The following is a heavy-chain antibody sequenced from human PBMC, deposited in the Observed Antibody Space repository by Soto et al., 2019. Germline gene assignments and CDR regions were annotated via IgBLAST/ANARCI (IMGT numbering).Heavy chain of an antibody. V-gene: IGHV6-1*01. CDR3: ARGVAGTGFDL. CDR2: TYYRSNWRH. J-gene: IGHJ4*02. CDR1: GDSVSSNTAA. Sequence: QTLSLACAISGDSVSSNTAAWNWIRSSPSRGLEWLGRTYYRSNWRHDYAVSVKSRITVNPDTSKNHFSLQLNSVTPDDTAVYYCARGVAGTGFDLWGQGTLVTVSS. D-gene: IGHD6-19*01.